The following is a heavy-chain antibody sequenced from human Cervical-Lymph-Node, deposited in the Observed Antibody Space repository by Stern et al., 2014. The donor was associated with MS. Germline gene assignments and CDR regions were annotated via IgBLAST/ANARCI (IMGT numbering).Heavy chain of an antibody. J-gene: IGHJ4*02. D-gene: IGHD1-26*01. CDR3: ARDSSGTYSSLDY. CDR2: INPSRNTT. Sequence: VQLLESGAEVKKPGASVKVSCKASGYTFRKYYMHWVRQAPGQGLEWVGIINPSRNTTSHAQKFQDRVTISKDTSTSTVYMELSSLRSEDTAVYYCARDSSGTYSSLDYWGQGTLGTVS. V-gene: IGHV1-46*03. CDR1: GYTFRKYY.